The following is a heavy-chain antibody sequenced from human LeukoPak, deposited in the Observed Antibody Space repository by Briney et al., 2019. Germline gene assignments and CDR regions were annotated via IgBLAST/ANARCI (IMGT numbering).Heavy chain of an antibody. CDR1: GGSISSSSYY. CDR2: IYYSGST. D-gene: IGHD3-9*01. J-gene: IGHJ6*03. CDR3: ARRLRYFDWLLNYYYYYMDV. Sequence: SETLSLTCTVSGGSISSSSYYWGWIRQPPGKGLEWIGSIYYSGSTYYNPSLKSRVTISVDTSKNQFSLKLSSVTAADTAVYYCARRLRYFDWLLNYYYYYMDVWGKGTTVTISS. V-gene: IGHV4-39*07.